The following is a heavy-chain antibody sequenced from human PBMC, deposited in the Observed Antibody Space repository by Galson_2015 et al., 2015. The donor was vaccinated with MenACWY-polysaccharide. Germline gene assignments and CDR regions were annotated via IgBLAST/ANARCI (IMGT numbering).Heavy chain of an antibody. J-gene: IGHJ5*02. CDR3: AGNPSTMSSFGWFDP. CDR1: GDSITSAGYY. CDR2: ILNNGRP. Sequence: LSLTCSVSGDSITSAGYYWTWIRQHPEPGLEWIGYILNNGRPKTNPSLRSRVTVSSDKSRNQFSLQLTSVTAADTATYYCAGNPSTMSSFGWFDPWGQGILVTVSS. D-gene: IGHD3-3*01. V-gene: IGHV4-31*03.